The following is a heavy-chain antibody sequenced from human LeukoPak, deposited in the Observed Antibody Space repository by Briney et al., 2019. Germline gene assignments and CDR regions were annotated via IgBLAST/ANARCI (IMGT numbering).Heavy chain of an antibody. CDR1: GFSFSSYA. Sequence: SGGSLRLSCAASGFSFSSYAMSWVRQAPGQGLEWVSGISGSGGGTYYADSVKRRFTISRDNSKNTLYLQMNSLRAEDTAVYYCATPNSGSYYGAFDIWGQGTMVTVSS. V-gene: IGHV3-23*01. CDR2: ISGSGGGT. CDR3: ATPNSGSYYGAFDI. D-gene: IGHD1-26*01. J-gene: IGHJ3*02.